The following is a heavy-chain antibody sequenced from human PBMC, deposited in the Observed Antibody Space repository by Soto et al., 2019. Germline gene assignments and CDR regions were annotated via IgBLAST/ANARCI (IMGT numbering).Heavy chain of an antibody. V-gene: IGHV4-4*02. J-gene: IGHJ4*03. CDR3: AKSNAYDIDA. D-gene: IGHD3-9*01. CDR2: MFHRGST. CDR1: VASISDSHW. Sequence: QVQLQESGPGLVNPWGTLSLPCVVSVASISDSHWWTWVRLPPGKGLEWIGEMFHRGSTNYNPTPNSRVTVTKDMSRDQFSLNVDSATAAYTAVYYCAKSNAYDIDAWGRGTLVTVSS.